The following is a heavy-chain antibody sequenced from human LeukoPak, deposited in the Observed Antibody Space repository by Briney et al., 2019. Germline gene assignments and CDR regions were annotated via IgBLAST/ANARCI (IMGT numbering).Heavy chain of an antibody. D-gene: IGHD4-17*01. CDR2: IYPGDSDT. CDR1: GYIFTSYW. V-gene: IGHV5-51*01. J-gene: IGHJ3*02. CDR3: ARRSHNRITTVTTFAFDI. Sequence: GESLKISCKGSGYIFTSYWIGWVRQMPGKGLGWMGIIYPGDSDTRYSPSFQGQATISANKSISTAYLQWSSLKASDTAMYYCARRSHNRITTVTTFAFDIWGQGTMVTVSS.